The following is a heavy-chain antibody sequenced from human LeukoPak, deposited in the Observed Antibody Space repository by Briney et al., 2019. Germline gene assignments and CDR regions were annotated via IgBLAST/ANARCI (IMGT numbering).Heavy chain of an antibody. Sequence: GGSLRLSCAASGFTFSDYWMHWVRQTPGKGLVWVSHISTDGSSTTYADSVRGRFIISRDNARNTLYLQMNSLRVGDTAVYYCATSPIFSNDWGQGTLVTVSS. CDR2: ISTDGSST. CDR3: ATSPIFSND. D-gene: IGHD3-3*01. J-gene: IGHJ4*02. CDR1: GFTFSDYW. V-gene: IGHV3-74*01.